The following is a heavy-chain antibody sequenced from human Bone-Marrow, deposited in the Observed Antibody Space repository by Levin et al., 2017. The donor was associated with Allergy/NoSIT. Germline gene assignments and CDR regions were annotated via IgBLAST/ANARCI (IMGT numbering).Heavy chain of an antibody. V-gene: IGHV3-13*01. CDR1: GFTFSSYD. CDR3: ARGAEELLTGAFDI. CDR2: IGTAGDT. Sequence: PGGSLRLSCAASGFTFSSYDMHWVRQATGKGLEWVSAIGTAGDTYYPGSVKGRFTISRENAKNSLYLQMNSLRAGDTAVYYCARGAEELLTGAFDIWGQGTMVTVSS. J-gene: IGHJ3*02. D-gene: IGHD1-7*01.